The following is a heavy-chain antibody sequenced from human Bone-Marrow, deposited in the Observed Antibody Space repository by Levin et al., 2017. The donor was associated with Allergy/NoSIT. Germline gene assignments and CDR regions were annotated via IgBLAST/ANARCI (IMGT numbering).Heavy chain of an antibody. J-gene: IGHJ4*02. Sequence: ASVKVSCKASGYPFTSYDINWVRQATGQGLEWMGWMNPNSGDTGYAQKFQGRVTMTRDAAISTAYMELNSLRSDDTAVYYCARVWGSVDYWGQGTLVTVSS. CDR1: GYPFTSYD. V-gene: IGHV1-8*01. CDR2: MNPNSGDT. D-gene: IGHD3-16*01. CDR3: ARVWGSVDY.